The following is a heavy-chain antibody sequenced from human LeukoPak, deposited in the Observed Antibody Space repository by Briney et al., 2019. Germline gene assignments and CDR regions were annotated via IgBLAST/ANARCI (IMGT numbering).Heavy chain of an antibody. CDR1: GFTFRIYW. D-gene: IGHD6-19*01. CDR3: ARDIAYSSGYYA. V-gene: IGHV3-7*01. J-gene: IGHJ5*02. Sequence: PGGSLRLSCAASGFTFRIYWMSWVRQAPGKGLEWVANIKKDGSKSYYVDSVKGRFTISRDNAKRSLYLQMNSLRAEDTAVYYCARDIAYSSGYYAWGQGTLVTVSS. CDR2: IKKDGSKS.